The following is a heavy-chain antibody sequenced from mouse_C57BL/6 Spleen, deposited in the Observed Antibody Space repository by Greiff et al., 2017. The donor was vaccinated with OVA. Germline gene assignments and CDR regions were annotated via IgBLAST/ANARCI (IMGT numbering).Heavy chain of an antibody. CDR3: ARAAYYGNYTWFAY. Sequence: QVQLQQPGAELVKPGASVKLSCKASGYTFTSYWMQWVKQRPGQGLEWIGEIDPSDSYTNYNQKFKGKATLTVDTSSSTAYMQLSSLTSEDSAVYYCARAAYYGNYTWFAYWGQGTLVTVSA. D-gene: IGHD2-10*01. CDR1: GYTFTSYW. CDR2: IDPSDSYT. V-gene: IGHV1-50*01. J-gene: IGHJ3*01.